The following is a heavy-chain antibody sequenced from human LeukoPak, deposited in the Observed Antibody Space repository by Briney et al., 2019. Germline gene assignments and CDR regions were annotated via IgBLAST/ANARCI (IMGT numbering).Heavy chain of an antibody. CDR1: GYTFTGYY. V-gene: IGHV1-2*02. CDR3: ARDTYCSGGSCYYYFDY. Sequence: ASVKVSCKASGYTFTGYYMHWVRQAPGQGLEWMGWINPNSGGTNYAQKFQGRVTMTRDTSISTAYMELSRLRSDDTAVYYCARDTYCSGGSCYYYFDYWGQGTLVTVSS. J-gene: IGHJ4*02. CDR2: INPNSGGT. D-gene: IGHD2-15*01.